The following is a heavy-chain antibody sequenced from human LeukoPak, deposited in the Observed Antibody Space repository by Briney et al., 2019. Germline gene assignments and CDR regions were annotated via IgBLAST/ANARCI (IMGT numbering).Heavy chain of an antibody. Sequence: ASVKVSCKASGYTFTGYYMHWVRQAPGQGLEWMGWINPNSGGTNYAQKFQGRVTMTRDTSISTAYMELSRLRSDDTAVYYCAWEGWGRGADIAAHFDYWGQGTLVTVSS. CDR3: AWEGWGRGADIAAHFDY. CDR1: GYTFTGYY. J-gene: IGHJ4*02. D-gene: IGHD5-12*01. V-gene: IGHV1-2*02. CDR2: INPNSGGT.